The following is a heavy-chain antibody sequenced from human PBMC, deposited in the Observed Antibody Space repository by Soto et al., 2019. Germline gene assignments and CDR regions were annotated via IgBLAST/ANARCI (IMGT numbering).Heavy chain of an antibody. CDR2: IDPSDSYT. CDR1: GYSFTSYW. D-gene: IGHD2-2*01. Sequence: PGESLKISCKGSGYSFTSYWISWVRQMPGKGLEWMGRIDPSDSYTNYSPSFQGHVTISADKSISTAYLQWSSLKASDTAMYYCERREIRSSTSSRYGMDVWGQGTTVTVSS. V-gene: IGHV5-10-1*01. CDR3: ERREIRSSTSSRYGMDV. J-gene: IGHJ6*02.